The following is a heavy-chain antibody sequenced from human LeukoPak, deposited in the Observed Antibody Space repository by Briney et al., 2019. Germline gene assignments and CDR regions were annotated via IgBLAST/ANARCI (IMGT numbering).Heavy chain of an antibody. V-gene: IGHV3-20*04. CDR3: ARDLETRGSYSVDY. D-gene: IGHD1-26*01. J-gene: IGHJ4*02. CDR2: INWNGGSI. Sequence: GGSLRLSCAASGFTFSSYEMNWVRQAPGKGLEWVSGINWNGGSIGYADSVKGRFTISRDNAKNSLYLQMNSLRAEDTALYYCARDLETRGSYSVDYWGQGTLVTVSS. CDR1: GFTFSSYE.